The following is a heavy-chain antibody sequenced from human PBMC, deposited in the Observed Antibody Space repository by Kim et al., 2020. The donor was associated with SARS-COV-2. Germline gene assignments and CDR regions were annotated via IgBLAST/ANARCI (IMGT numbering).Heavy chain of an antibody. V-gene: IGHV3-64D*09. Sequence: GGFLRLSCSASGFTFSSYAMHWVRQAPGKGLEYVSAISSNGGSTYYADSVKGRFTISRDNSKNTLYLQMSSLRAEDTAVYYCVKGLGGKGYDFWSGYRDYWGQGTLVTVSS. CDR2: ISSNGGST. D-gene: IGHD3-3*01. CDR3: VKGLGGKGYDFWSGYRDY. J-gene: IGHJ4*02. CDR1: GFTFSSYA.